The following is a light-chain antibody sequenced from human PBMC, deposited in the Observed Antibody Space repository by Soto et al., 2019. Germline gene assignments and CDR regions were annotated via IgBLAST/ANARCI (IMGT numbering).Light chain of an antibody. J-gene: IGKJ4*01. CDR1: QDINNY. Sequence: DVQMTQSPSSLSASVGDRVTITCQASQDINNYLNWYQHKPGKAPKLLIYDASNLQTGVPPRFSGSGSGTDFTFTISSLQPEDIAAYYCQQYDILPLTFCGGTKVEIK. V-gene: IGKV1-33*01. CDR2: DAS. CDR3: QQYDILPLT.